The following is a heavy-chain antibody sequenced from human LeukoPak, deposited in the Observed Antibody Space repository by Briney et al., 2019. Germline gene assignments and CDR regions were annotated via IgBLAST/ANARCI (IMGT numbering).Heavy chain of an antibody. CDR2: ISGSGGST. J-gene: IGHJ4*02. CDR1: GFTFSSYA. V-gene: IGHV3-23*01. CDR3: AREFRGRIVVVPAAMRGYFDY. Sequence: PGGSLRLSCAASGFTFSSYAMSWIRQAPGKGLEWVSAISGSGGSTYYADSVKGRFTISRDNAKNSLYLQMNSLRAEDTAVYYCAREFRGRIVVVPAAMRGYFDYWGQGTLVTVSS. D-gene: IGHD2-2*01.